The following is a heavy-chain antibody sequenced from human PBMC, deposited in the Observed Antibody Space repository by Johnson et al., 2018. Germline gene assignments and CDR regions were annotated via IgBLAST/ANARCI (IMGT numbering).Heavy chain of an antibody. CDR2: ISSSSSTI. CDR3: ARDVGSGWPDVYFQH. Sequence: VQLVESGGGLVQXGGSLRLSCAASGFTFSSYSMNWVRQAPGKGLAGVSYISSSSSTIYYADSVKGRFTISRDNAKNSLYLQMNSLRDEDTAVYYCARDVGSGWPDVYFQHWGQGTLVTVSS. J-gene: IGHJ1*01. CDR1: GFTFSSYS. V-gene: IGHV3-48*02. D-gene: IGHD6-19*01.